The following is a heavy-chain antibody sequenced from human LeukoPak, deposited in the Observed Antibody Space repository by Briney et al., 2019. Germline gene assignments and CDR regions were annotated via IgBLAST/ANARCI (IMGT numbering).Heavy chain of an antibody. V-gene: IGHV1-8*01. CDR3: AARGASSSSLRPLDY. J-gene: IGHJ4*02. CDR1: GYTFTSYD. D-gene: IGHD6-6*01. Sequence: ASVKVSCKASGYTFTSYDINWVRQATGQGPEWMGWMNPNSGNTGYAQKFQGRVTMTRNTSISTAYMELSTLRSEDTAVYYCAARGASSSSLRPLDYWGQGTLVTVSS. CDR2: MNPNSGNT.